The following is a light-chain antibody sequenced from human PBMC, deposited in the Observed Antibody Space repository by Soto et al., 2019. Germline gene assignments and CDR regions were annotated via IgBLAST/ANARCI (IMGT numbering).Light chain of an antibody. CDR3: QQYNSYSYT. CDR2: KAS. CDR1: QSISSW. V-gene: IGKV1-5*03. J-gene: IGKJ5*01. Sequence: DIQMTQSPSTLSASVEDRDTNTCRASQSISSWLAWYQQKPGKAPKLLIYKASSLESGVPSRFSGSGSGTEFTLTISSLQPDDFATYYCQQYNSYSYTFGQGTRLEIK.